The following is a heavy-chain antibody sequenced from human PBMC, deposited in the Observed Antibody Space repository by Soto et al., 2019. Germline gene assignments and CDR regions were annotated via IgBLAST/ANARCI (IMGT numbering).Heavy chain of an antibody. J-gene: IGHJ6*02. D-gene: IGHD6-6*01. CDR1: RDSYTGYF. V-gene: IGHV1-2*04. Sequence: SVKPCSKDSRDSYTGYFIHFVVPAPGQGLEWMGWINPNSGGTNYAQKFQGWVTMTRDTSISTAYMELSRLRSDDTAVYYCAREYSSSSYGMDVWGQGTTVTVSS. CDR2: INPNSGGT. CDR3: AREYSSSSYGMDV.